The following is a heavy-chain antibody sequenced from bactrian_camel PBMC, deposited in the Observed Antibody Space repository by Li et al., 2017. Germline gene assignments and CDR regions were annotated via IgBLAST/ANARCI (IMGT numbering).Heavy chain of an antibody. CDR1: GNTSSRTC. CDR2: IYSTDGST. V-gene: IGHV3S40*01. Sequence: VQLVESGGGSVQPGGSLRLSCAASGNTSSRTCMGWFRQAPGREREGVASIYSTDGSTYFADSVKGRFTISQDNAKNTVYLQMNSLKPEDTAMYYCASPRPEGVPTALPGGPCELRGDYWGQGTQVTVS. CDR3: ASPRPEGVPTALPGGPCELRGDY. J-gene: IGHJ4*01. D-gene: IGHD3*01.